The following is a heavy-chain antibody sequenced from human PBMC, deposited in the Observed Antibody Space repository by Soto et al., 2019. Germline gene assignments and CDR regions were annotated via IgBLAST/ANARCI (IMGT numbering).Heavy chain of an antibody. CDR2: ISCSGSSK. CDR3: AINVGIAAAGIDY. D-gene: IGHD6-13*01. J-gene: IGHJ4*02. Sequence: GGSLRLSCAASGFTFSSYAMSWVRQAPGKGLEWVAVISCSGSSKYYADSVKGRFTISRDNSKNTLYLQMNSLRAEDTAVYYCAINVGIAAAGIDYWGQGTLVTVSS. CDR1: GFTFSSYA. V-gene: IGHV3-23*01.